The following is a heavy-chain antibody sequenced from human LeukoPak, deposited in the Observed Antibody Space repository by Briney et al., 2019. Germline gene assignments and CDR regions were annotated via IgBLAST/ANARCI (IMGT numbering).Heavy chain of an antibody. D-gene: IGHD5-24*01. J-gene: IGHJ4*02. CDR3: ARLYLPATRFDY. V-gene: IGHV4-38-2*02. CDR1: SYSISSGYY. Sequence: SETLSLTCTVSSYSISSGYYWGWIRQPPGKGLEWIGSIYHSGNTDYKPSLKSRVTISVDTSKNQFSLKLSSVTAADTAVYYCARLYLPATRFDYWGQGTLVTVSS. CDR2: IYHSGNT.